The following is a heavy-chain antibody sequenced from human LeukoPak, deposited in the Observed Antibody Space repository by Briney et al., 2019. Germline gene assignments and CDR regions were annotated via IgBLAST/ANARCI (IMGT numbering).Heavy chain of an antibody. V-gene: IGHV1-8*01. CDR3: AKSGAIDHPGPAAIRWGYYYYYMDV. Sequence: VASVKVSCKASGYTFTSYDINWVRQATGQGLEWMGWMNPNSGNTGYAQKFQGRVTMTRNTSISTAYMELSSLRSEDTAVYYCAKSGAIDHPGPAAIRWGYYYYYMDVWGKGTTVTVSS. D-gene: IGHD2-2*02. CDR1: GYTFTSYD. J-gene: IGHJ6*03. CDR2: MNPNSGNT.